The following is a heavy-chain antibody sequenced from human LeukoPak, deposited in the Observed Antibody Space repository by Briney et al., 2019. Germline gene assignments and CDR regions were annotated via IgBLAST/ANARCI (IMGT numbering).Heavy chain of an antibody. CDR3: AKRGTLVSASLRAYYNYMDV. J-gene: IGHJ6*03. CDR2: IRYDGSNT. V-gene: IGHV3-30*02. Sequence: GGSLRLSCVASGFSFSDYGMHWVHQAPGEGLEWVAFIRYDGSNTYYADSVKGRFTISRDNSKSTLDLHMNSLRPDDTAVYYCAKRGTLVSASLRAYYNYMDVWGKGTTVTVSS. CDR1: GFSFSDYG. D-gene: IGHD2-2*01.